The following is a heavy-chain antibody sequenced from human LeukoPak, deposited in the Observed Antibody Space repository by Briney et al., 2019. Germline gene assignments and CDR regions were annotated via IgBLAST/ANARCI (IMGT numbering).Heavy chain of an antibody. J-gene: IGHJ4*02. V-gene: IGHV3-23*01. D-gene: IGHD5-18*01. CDR3: ATYRQVLLPFES. CDR2: IFPSGGEI. Sequence: GGSLRLSCAASGFTFSSNGMSWVRQPPGKGLEWVSSIFPSGGEIHYADSVRGRFTISRDNSKSILSLQMNSLRAEDTAIYYCATYRQVLLPFESWGQGTLVTVSS. CDR1: GFTFSSNG.